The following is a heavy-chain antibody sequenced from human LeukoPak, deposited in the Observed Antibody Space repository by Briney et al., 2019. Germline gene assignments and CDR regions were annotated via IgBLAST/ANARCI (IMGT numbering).Heavy chain of an antibody. J-gene: IGHJ3*02. CDR1: GYSFTSYW. V-gene: IGHV5-51*01. Sequence: GESLKISCKGSGYSFTSYWIGWVRQMPGKGLEWMGIIYPGDSDTRYSPSFQGQVTISADKSISTAYLQWSGLKASDTAMYYCARHQGGRWLLDAFDIWGQGATVTVSS. CDR3: ARHQGGRWLLDAFDI. CDR2: IYPGDSDT. D-gene: IGHD5-24*01.